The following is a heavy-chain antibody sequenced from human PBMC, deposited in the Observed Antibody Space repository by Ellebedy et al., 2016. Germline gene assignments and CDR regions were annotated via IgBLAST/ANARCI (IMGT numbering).Heavy chain of an antibody. CDR3: AKGLQLWLPMIDY. Sequence: GGSLRLXXAASGFTFSSYAMSWVRQAPGKGLEWVSGISGGGGSTYYADSVKGRFTISRDNSKNTLYLQMDGLRAEDTAVYYCAKGLQLWLPMIDYWGQGILVTVSS. V-gene: IGHV3-23*01. J-gene: IGHJ4*02. CDR1: GFTFSSYA. D-gene: IGHD5-18*01. CDR2: ISGGGGST.